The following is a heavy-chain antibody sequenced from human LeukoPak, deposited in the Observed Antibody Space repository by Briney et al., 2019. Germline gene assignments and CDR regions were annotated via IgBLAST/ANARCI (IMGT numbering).Heavy chain of an antibody. J-gene: IGHJ5*02. CDR3: ARDNGYCSSTSCHRGGWFDP. Sequence: GGSLRLSCAASGFTFSTYSMNWVRQAPGKGLEWVSSISSSTFYIYYADSVKCRFTISRDNAKNSLYLQMHSLRAEDTAVYYCARDNGYCSSTSCHRGGWFDPWGQGTLVTVSS. D-gene: IGHD2-2*01. CDR1: GFTFSTYS. CDR2: ISSSTFYI. V-gene: IGHV3-21*01.